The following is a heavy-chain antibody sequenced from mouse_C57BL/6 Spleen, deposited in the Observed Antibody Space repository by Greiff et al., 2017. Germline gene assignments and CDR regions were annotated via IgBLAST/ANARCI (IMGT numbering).Heavy chain of an antibody. V-gene: IGHV1-7*01. CDR3: SRSLTGSFDY. D-gene: IGHD4-1*01. Sequence: QVQPQQLGAELAKPGASVKLSCKASGYTFTSYWMHGVKQRPGQGLEWIGYINPSSGYPKYNQKFKDKATLIADKSSSTAYMQLSSLTYEDSAVYYCSRSLTGSFDYWGQGTTLTVSS. CDR1: GYTFTSYW. CDR2: INPSSGYP. J-gene: IGHJ2*01.